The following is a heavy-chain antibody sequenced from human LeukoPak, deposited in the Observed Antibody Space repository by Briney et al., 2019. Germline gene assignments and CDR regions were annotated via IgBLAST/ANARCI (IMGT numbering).Heavy chain of an antibody. CDR1: VCTFIGHY. CDR3: ARDGAMDV. CDR2: INANSGGT. J-gene: IGHJ6*02. V-gene: IGHV1-2*02. Sequence: ASVKVSCKASVCTFIGHYMYWVRQAPGQGLEWMGWINANSGGTNYAQKFQGRVTMTRDTSTGTAYMELSRLRPDDTAVYYCARDGAMDVWGQGTTVTVSS.